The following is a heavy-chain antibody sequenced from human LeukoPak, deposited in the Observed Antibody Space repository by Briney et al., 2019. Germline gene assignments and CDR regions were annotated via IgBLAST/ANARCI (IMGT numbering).Heavy chain of an antibody. CDR1: GYTFTSYD. J-gene: IGHJ6*03. V-gene: IGHV1-8*01. Sequence: ASVKVSCKASGYTFTSYDISWVRQAAGQGLEWMGWMNPNSGNTGYAQKFQGRVTMTRNTSISTAYMELSSLRSEDTAVYYCAKTSSYDPHMDVWGKGTTVTVSS. D-gene: IGHD2-2*01. CDR3: AKTSSYDPHMDV. CDR2: MNPNSGNT.